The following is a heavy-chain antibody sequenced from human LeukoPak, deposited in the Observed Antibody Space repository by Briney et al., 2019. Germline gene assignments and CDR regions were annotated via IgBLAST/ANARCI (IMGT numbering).Heavy chain of an antibody. CDR3: AKDGGYSYGYSVDY. CDR1: GFTFDDYA. D-gene: IGHD5-18*01. Sequence: GRSLRLSCAASGFTFDDYAMHWVRQAPGKGLEWVSGVSWNSGSIGYADSVKGRFTISRDNAKNSLYLQMNSLRAEDTAVYYCAKDGGYSYGYSVDYWGQGTLVTVSS. V-gene: IGHV3-9*01. CDR2: VSWNSGSI. J-gene: IGHJ4*02.